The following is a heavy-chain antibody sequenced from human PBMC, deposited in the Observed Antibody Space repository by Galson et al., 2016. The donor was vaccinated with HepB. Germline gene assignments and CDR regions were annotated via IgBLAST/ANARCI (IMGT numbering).Heavy chain of an antibody. CDR2: ISWDGDIT. D-gene: IGHD3-10*01. CDR1: GFTFEDYS. J-gene: IGHJ4*02. V-gene: IGHV3-43*01. Sequence: SLRLSCAASGFTFEDYSMHWVRQAPGTGLEWISLISWDGDITYYAESVEGRFTVSRDNSKSSLYLQLNDLRTDDTALYYCTKEGDGSGSFFDYWGQGTLVTVSS. CDR3: TKEGDGSGSFFDY.